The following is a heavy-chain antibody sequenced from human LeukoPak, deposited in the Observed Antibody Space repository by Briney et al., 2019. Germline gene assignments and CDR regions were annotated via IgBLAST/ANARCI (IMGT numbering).Heavy chain of an antibody. V-gene: IGHV3-73*01. CDR1: GFIFSGSA. CDR3: IGSRNGYNLDY. D-gene: IGHD5-24*01. J-gene: IGHJ4*02. Sequence: GGSLRLSCAASGFIFSGSAMHWVRQASGKGLEWVGRIRSKANNYATAYAASVKGRFTISRDDSKNTAYLQMNSLKTEDTAVYYCIGSRNGYNLDYWGQGTLVTVSS. CDR2: IRSKANNYAT.